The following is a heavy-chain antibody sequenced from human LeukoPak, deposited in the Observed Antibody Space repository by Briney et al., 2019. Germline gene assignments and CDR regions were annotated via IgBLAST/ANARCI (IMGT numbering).Heavy chain of an antibody. CDR3: AKVIAPTYYYDSSGYGDAFDI. V-gene: IGHV3-23*01. CDR1: GFTFSSYA. Sequence: GGSLRLSCAASGFTFSSYAMSRVRQAPGKGLEWVSAISGSGGSTYYADSVKGRFTISRDNSKNTLYLQMNSLRAEDTAVYYCAKVIAPTYYYDSSGYGDAFDIWGQGTMVTVSS. J-gene: IGHJ3*02. CDR2: ISGSGGST. D-gene: IGHD3-22*01.